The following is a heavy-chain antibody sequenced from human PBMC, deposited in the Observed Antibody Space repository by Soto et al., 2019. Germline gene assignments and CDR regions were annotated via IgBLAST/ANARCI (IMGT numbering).Heavy chain of an antibody. CDR2: MSGSGSII. V-gene: IGHV3-11*01. Sequence: PGGSLRLSCAASGFTFSDYFMSWIRQAPGKGLEWVSYMSGSGSIIYYADSVKGRFTISRDNAKNSLYLQMNSLRAEDTAVYYCARDPDVYSGSGSYYDYWGQGTLVTVPS. D-gene: IGHD3-10*01. J-gene: IGHJ4*02. CDR3: ARDPDVYSGSGSYYDY. CDR1: GFTFSDYF.